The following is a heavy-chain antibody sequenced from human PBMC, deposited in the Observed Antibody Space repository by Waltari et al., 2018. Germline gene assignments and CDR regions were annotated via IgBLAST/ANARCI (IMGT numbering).Heavy chain of an antibody. D-gene: IGHD3-16*01. Sequence: EVQMVESGGGLVKPGESLRLSCVASGFTFAPAWLTWVRQAPGKGLEGVGRMQSRTEGERTDFAAPVKGRFSISRDDAKNTLYLQMNSLRSEDTAIYYCTTLDAPWGGGWGQGTQVTVSS. CDR2: MQSRTEGERT. CDR3: TTLDAPWGGG. V-gene: IGHV3-15*01. CDR1: GFTFAPAW. J-gene: IGHJ4*02.